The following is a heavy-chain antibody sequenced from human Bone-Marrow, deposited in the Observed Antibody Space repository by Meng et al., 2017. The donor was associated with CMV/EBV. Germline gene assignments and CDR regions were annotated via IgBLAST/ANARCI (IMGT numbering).Heavy chain of an antibody. Sequence: LSLTCAASRFTFSSYWMSWVRQAPGKGLEWVANIKQDGSEKYYVDSVKGRFTISRDNAKNSLYLQMNSLRAEDTAVYYCARDLHDFWSGYYRPGFDYWSQGTLVSVSS. J-gene: IGHJ4*02. V-gene: IGHV3-7*01. CDR1: RFTFSSYW. CDR3: ARDLHDFWSGYYRPGFDY. D-gene: IGHD3-3*01. CDR2: IKQDGSEK.